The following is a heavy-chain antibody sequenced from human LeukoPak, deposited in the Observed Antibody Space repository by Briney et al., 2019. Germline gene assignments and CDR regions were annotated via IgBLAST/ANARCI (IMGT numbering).Heavy chain of an antibody. CDR2: ISNSGSAI. Sequence: GGSLRLSCAASGFTFSSYEMNWVRQAPGKGLEWVSYISNSGSAIYYADSVKGRFTISRHNSKNTLYLQMNSLRAEDTAVYYCASLRGYSYEYYFDYWGQGTLVTVSS. V-gene: IGHV3-48*03. CDR1: GFTFSSYE. D-gene: IGHD5-18*01. CDR3: ASLRGYSYEYYFDY. J-gene: IGHJ4*02.